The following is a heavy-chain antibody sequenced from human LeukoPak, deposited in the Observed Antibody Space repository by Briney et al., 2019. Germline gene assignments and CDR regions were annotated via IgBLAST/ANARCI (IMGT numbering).Heavy chain of an antibody. Sequence: PSETLSLTCGVYGGSFNSYYWSWIRLPPGKGLEWTGEINHSGRTIYNPSLKSRVTISVDTSKNQFSLNLSSVTAADTAVYYCARGPPIVVIPAAGYYYMDVWGKGTTVTVSS. D-gene: IGHD2-2*01. CDR1: GGSFNSYY. J-gene: IGHJ6*03. V-gene: IGHV4-34*01. CDR3: ARGPPIVVIPAAGYYYMDV. CDR2: INHSGRT.